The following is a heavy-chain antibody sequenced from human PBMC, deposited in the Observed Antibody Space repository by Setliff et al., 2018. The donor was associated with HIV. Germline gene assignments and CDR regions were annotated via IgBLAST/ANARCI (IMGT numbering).Heavy chain of an antibody. CDR1: GFTFSSCW. CDR3: ARVVGVAPYYYMDV. Sequence: PGGSLRLSCAASGFTFSSCWVTWVRQGPGKGLEWVANIKQDGSEKYYVDSVKGRFTISRDNGKNSLYLQVNSLRVEDTAMYYCARVVGVAPYYYMDVWGKGTTVTVSS. J-gene: IGHJ6*03. V-gene: IGHV3-7*01. D-gene: IGHD2-15*01. CDR2: IKQDGSEK.